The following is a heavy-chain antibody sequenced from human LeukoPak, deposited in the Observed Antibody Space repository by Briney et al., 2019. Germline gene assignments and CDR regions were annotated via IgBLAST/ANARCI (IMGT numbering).Heavy chain of an antibody. J-gene: IGHJ4*02. CDR1: GFTFSSYW. V-gene: IGHV3-7*03. CDR2: IKQDGSEK. D-gene: IGHD6-6*01. Sequence: GGSLRLSCAASGFTFSSYWMSWVRQAPGKGLEWVANIKQDGSEKYYVDSVKGRFTISRDNSKNTLYLQMNSLRAEDTAVYYCAKAAYSSSISAPSSNYYFDYWGQGTLVTVSS. CDR3: AKAAYSSSISAPSSNYYFDY.